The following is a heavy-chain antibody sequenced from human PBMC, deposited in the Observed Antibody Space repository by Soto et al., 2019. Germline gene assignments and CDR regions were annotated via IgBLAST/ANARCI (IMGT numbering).Heavy chain of an antibody. D-gene: IGHD3-3*01. CDR1: GFTFSSYA. CDR3: AEERWVGRGAFWSGNYGMDV. J-gene: IGHJ6*02. CDR2: ISGSGGST. V-gene: IGHV3-23*01. Sequence: EVQLLESGGGLVQPGGSLRLSCAASGFTFSSYAMSWVRQAPGKGLEWVSAISGSGGSTYYADSVKGRFTISRDNSKKTLYLQMNSLRAADTAVYYCAEERWVGRGAFWSGNYGMDVWGQGTTVTVSS.